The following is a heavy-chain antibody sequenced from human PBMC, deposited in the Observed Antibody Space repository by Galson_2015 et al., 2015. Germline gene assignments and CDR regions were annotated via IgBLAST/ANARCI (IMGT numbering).Heavy chain of an antibody. V-gene: IGHV1-18*01. CDR1: GYTFTNFG. J-gene: IGHJ6*02. CDR2: ISVYSGDT. CDR3: ARLPGRISHSRDFYYGLDV. Sequence: SVKVSCKASGYTFTNFGISWVRQAPGQGLEWTGWISVYSGDTNYAPNLQGRVTMTTDTATATADMELRSLRSDDTAVYYCARLPGRISHSRDFYYGLDVWGQGTPVTVSS. D-gene: IGHD2-15*01.